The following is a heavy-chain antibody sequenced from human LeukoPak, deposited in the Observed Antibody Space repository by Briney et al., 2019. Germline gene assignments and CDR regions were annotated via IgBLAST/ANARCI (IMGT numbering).Heavy chain of an antibody. CDR2: INPNSGGT. D-gene: IGHD3-16*02. J-gene: IGHJ4*02. Sequence: ASVTVSFTASGYTFTGYYMHWVRQAPGQGLEWMGWINPNSGGTNYAQKFQGRVTMTRDTSISTAYMELSRLRSDDTAVYYCARGRRGLGELSTYWGQGTLVTVSS. CDR3: ARGRRGLGELSTY. V-gene: IGHV1-2*02. CDR1: GYTFTGYY.